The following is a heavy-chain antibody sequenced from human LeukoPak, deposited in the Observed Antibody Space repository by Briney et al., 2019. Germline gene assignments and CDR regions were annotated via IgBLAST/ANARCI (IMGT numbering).Heavy chain of an antibody. CDR3: ARRGDCSSTSCYSPYYYYGMDV. D-gene: IGHD2-2*01. CDR2: IYPGDSDT. J-gene: IGHJ6*02. Sequence: GESLKISCKSSGYSFTSYWIGWVRQMPGKGLEWMGIIYPGDSDTRYSPSFQGQVTISADKSISTAYLQWSSLKASDTAMYYCARRGDCSSTSCYSPYYYYGMDVWGQGTTVTVSS. V-gene: IGHV5-51*01. CDR1: GYSFTSYW.